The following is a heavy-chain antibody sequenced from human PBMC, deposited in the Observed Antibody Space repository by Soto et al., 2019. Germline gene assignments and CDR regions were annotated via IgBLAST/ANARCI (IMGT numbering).Heavy chain of an antibody. CDR2: ISAYNGNT. CDR1: GYPLTSYG. J-gene: IGHJ5*02. CDR3: ARTSNIMEAAGTWWFDP. V-gene: IGHV1-18*01. Sequence: EXSVKVACKASGYPLTSYGIIWGRQATGQGLEWMGWISAYNGNTNYAQKLQGRVTMTTDTSTSTAYMELRSLRSDDTAVYYCARTSNIMEAAGTWWFDPWGQGTLVTVSS. D-gene: IGHD6-13*01.